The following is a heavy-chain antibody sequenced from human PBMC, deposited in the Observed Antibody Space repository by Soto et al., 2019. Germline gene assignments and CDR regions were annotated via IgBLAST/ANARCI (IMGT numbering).Heavy chain of an antibody. J-gene: IGHJ6*02. CDR3: ARDRYSSSSYSYGMDV. D-gene: IGHD6-6*01. Sequence: TLSLTCTVSGGSISSGGYYWSWIRQHPVKGLEWIGYIYYSGSTYYNPSLKSRVTISVDTSKNQFSLKLSSVTAADTAVYYCARDRYSSSSYSYGMDVWGQGTTVTVSS. CDR1: GGSISSGGYY. V-gene: IGHV4-31*03. CDR2: IYYSGST.